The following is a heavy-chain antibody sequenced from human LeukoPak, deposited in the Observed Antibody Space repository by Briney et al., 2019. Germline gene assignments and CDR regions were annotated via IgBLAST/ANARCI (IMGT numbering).Heavy chain of an antibody. CDR2: INGTAIDT. CDR3: ARERAATSGMDV. CDR1: GFSIMNSA. Sequence: GGSLRLSCAASGFSIMNSAMNWVRQAPGKGLEWVSAINGTAIDTDYADAVKGRFTISRDNSKNTLYLQMNSLRAEDTAVYYCARERAATSGMDVWGQGTTVTVSS. D-gene: IGHD5-12*01. J-gene: IGHJ6*02. V-gene: IGHV3-23*01.